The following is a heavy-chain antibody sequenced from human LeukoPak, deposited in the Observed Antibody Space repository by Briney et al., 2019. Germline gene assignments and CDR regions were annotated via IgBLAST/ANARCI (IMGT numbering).Heavy chain of an antibody. CDR1: GFTFSSYA. V-gene: IGHV3-23*01. CDR2: ISGSGSST. D-gene: IGHD3-10*01. J-gene: IGHJ4*02. CDR3: AKAYGSGSYSPAVYFDY. Sequence: GGSLRLSCAASGFTFSSYAMSWVRQAPGKGLEWVSGISGSGSSTYYADSVKGRFTISRDNSKNTLYLQMNSLRAEDTAVYYCAKAYGSGSYSPAVYFDYWGQGTLVTVSS.